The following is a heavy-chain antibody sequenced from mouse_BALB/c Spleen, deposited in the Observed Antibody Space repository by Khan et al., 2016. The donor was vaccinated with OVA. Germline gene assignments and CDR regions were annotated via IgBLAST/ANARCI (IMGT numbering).Heavy chain of an antibody. J-gene: IGHJ3*01. Sequence: QVQLQQSGAELARPGASVKMSCKASGYTFTSYTMHWVRQRPGQAPEWIGHINPSNNYTNYNQNFKDKATLIVDKSSSTAYMQLSSLTSEDSAVYYGVREGAYHRSDGLCAYWGQGTLVTVSA. CDR1: GYTFTSYT. D-gene: IGHD2-14*01. V-gene: IGHV1-4*01. CDR2: INPSNNYT. CDR3: VREGAYHRSDGLCAY.